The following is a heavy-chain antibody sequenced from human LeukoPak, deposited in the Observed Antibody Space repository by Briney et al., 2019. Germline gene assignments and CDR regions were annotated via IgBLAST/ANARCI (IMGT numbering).Heavy chain of an antibody. CDR3: ARPLSCGGSMDV. V-gene: IGHV4-34*01. Sequence: SETLSLTCAVYGGSFSGYYWSWIRQPPGKGLEWIGEINHSGSTNDNPSLKSRVTISVDTSKNQFSLKLSSVTAADTAVYYCARPLSCGGSMDVWGQGTTVTVSS. D-gene: IGHD2-15*01. CDR1: GGSFSGYY. J-gene: IGHJ6*02. CDR2: INHSGST.